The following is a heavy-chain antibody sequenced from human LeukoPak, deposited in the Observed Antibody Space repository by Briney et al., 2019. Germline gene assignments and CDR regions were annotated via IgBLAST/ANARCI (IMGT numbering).Heavy chain of an antibody. CDR1: GFTFSSYG. CDR3: ARVRRITIFGVVPDHGSAFDI. J-gene: IGHJ3*02. CDR2: ICYDGSNK. V-gene: IGHV3-33*01. Sequence: GRSLRLSCAASGFTFSSYGMHWVRQAPGKGLEWVAVICYDGSNKYYADSVKGRFTISRDNSKNTLYLQMNSRRAEDTAVYYCARVRRITIFGVVPDHGSAFDIWGQGTMVTVSS. D-gene: IGHD3-3*01.